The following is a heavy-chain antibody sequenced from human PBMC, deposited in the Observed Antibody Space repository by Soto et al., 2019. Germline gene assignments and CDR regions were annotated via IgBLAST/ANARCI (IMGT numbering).Heavy chain of an antibody. Sequence: EVQLVESGGTLVQPGGSLRLSCGVSVFTFSDFYMDWFRQAPGKGLEWVGRTKDRTEGYNTEYAASVRGRFTVSRDDARNTLYLEMNSLKIEDTAMYYCARGGGDFYRTSGYYADYWGQGTLVSVSS. J-gene: IGHJ4*02. CDR3: ARGGGDFYRTSGYYADY. CDR1: VFTFSDFY. V-gene: IGHV3-72*01. D-gene: IGHD3-3*01. CDR2: TKDRTEGYNT.